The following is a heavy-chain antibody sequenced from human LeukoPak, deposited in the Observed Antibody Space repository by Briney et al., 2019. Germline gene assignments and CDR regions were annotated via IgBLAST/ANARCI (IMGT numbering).Heavy chain of an antibody. CDR2: ISYDGSNK. CDR1: GFTFSSYG. D-gene: IGHD6-6*01. Sequence: GSLRLSCAASGFTFSSYGMHWVRQAPGKGLEWVAVISYDGSNKYYADSVKGRFTISRDNSKNTLYLQMNSLRAEDTAVYYCAKDRRSSSGVDYWGQGTLVTVSS. J-gene: IGHJ4*02. CDR3: AKDRRSSSGVDY. V-gene: IGHV3-30*18.